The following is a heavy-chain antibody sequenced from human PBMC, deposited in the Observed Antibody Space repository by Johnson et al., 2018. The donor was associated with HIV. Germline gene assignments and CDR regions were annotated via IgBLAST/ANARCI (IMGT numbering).Heavy chain of an antibody. CDR2: ISYDGSNK. Sequence: MLLVESGGGVVQPGGSLRLSCAASGFTFSSYGMHWVRQAPGKGLEWVAVISYDGSNKNYADSVRGRFAISRDNSKNTLYLQMNSLRAEDTAVYYCTKGRIFGVVMEAFDIWGQGTMVTGSS. D-gene: IGHD3-3*01. CDR3: TKGRIFGVVMEAFDI. V-gene: IGHV3-30*18. J-gene: IGHJ3*02. CDR1: GFTFSSYG.